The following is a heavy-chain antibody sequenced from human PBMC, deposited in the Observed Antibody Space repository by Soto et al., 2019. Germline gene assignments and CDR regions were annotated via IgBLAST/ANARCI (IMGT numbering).Heavy chain of an antibody. V-gene: IGHV4-61*01. CDR2: IYYSGST. CDR3: ARDSCSGGSCYSPLVAFDI. D-gene: IGHD2-15*01. Sequence: PSETLSLTCTVSGGSVSSGSYYWSWLRQPPGKGLEWIGYIYYSGSTNYNPSLKSRVTISVDTSKNQFSLKLSSVTAAGTAVYYCARDSCSGGSCYSPLVAFDIWGQGTMVTVSS. J-gene: IGHJ3*02. CDR1: GGSVSSGSYY.